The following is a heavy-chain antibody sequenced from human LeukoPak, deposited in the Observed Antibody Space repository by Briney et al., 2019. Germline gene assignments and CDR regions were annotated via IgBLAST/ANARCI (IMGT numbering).Heavy chain of an antibody. Sequence: SQTLSLTCTVSGGSISSGVYYWSWIRQPAGEGREWIGRIYTNGSTNYNPFLKSRVTISIDTSKNQFSLKLSSVTAADTAVYYCARSHDFWSGSDNWFDPCGQGTLVTVSS. J-gene: IGHJ5*02. CDR3: ARSHDFWSGSDNWFDP. CDR2: IYTNGST. D-gene: IGHD3-3*01. CDR1: GGSISSGVYY. V-gene: IGHV4-61*02.